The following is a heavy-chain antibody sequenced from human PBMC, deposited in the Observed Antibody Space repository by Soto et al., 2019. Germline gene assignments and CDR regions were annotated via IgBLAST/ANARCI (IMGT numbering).Heavy chain of an antibody. Sequence: SETLSLTCTVSGGSISSTSYYWGWIRQPPGKGLEWIVSMYFSGSTNYNPSLKSRVTISVDTSKNQFSLKLSSVTAADTAVYYCARLEFGVGPYWGQGTLVTVSS. D-gene: IGHD3-3*01. CDR1: GGSISSTSYY. J-gene: IGHJ4*02. CDR3: ARLEFGVGPY. V-gene: IGHV4-39*01. CDR2: MYFSGST.